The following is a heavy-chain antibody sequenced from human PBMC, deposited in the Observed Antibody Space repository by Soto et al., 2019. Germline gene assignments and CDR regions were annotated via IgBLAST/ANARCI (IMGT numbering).Heavy chain of an antibody. J-gene: IGHJ6*02. CDR2: IYPGDSDT. Sequence: VESLKISCKGSGYSFTSYWIGWVRQMPVKVLEWMGIIYPGDSDTNYSPSFQGHVTISADKSISTAYLQWSSLKASDTAMYYCARQGCSSTSCYVARDYYGMDVWGQGTTVTVSS. D-gene: IGHD2-2*01. V-gene: IGHV5-51*01. CDR3: ARQGCSSTSCYVARDYYGMDV. CDR1: GYSFTSYW.